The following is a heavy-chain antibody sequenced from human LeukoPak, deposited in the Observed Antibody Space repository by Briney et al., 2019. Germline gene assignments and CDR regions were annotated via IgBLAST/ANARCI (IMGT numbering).Heavy chain of an antibody. V-gene: IGHV1-46*01. Sequence: ASVKVSCKASGYTFTNYYMHWVRQAPGQGLEWMGIINPGGENTGYAQKFQGRVTMTRDTSTSKVYMELSSLRSEDTAVYYCARATYYDSSGYYTGPDFWGQGTLVTVSA. CDR3: ARATYYDSSGYYTGPDF. CDR2: INPGGENT. J-gene: IGHJ4*02. CDR1: GYTFTNYY. D-gene: IGHD3-22*01.